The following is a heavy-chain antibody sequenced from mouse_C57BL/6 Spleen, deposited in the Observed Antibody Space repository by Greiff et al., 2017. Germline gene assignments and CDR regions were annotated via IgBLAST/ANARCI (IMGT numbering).Heavy chain of an antibody. CDR3: ARKGRGYFDV. CDR2: INYDGSST. Sequence: LVESEGGLVQPGSSMKLSCTASGFTFSDYYMAWVRQVPEKGLEWVANINYDGSSTYYLDSLKSRFIISRDNAKNILYLQMSSLKSEDTATYYCARKGRGYFDVWGTGTTVTVSS. D-gene: IGHD3-3*01. CDR1: GFTFSDYY. V-gene: IGHV5-16*01. J-gene: IGHJ1*03.